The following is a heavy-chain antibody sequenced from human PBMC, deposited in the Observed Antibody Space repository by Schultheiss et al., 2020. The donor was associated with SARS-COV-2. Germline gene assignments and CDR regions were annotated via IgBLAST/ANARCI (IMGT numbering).Heavy chain of an antibody. CDR3: ARDPSGGTNWFDP. Sequence: GGSLRLSCAASGFTFSSYAMHWVRQAPGKGLEWVSAISGSGGSTYYADSVKGRFTISRDNAKNSLYLQMNSLRAEDTAVYYCARDPSGGTNWFDPWGQGSLVTVAS. J-gene: IGHJ5*02. V-gene: IGHV3-23*01. CDR2: ISGSGGST. CDR1: GFTFSSYA.